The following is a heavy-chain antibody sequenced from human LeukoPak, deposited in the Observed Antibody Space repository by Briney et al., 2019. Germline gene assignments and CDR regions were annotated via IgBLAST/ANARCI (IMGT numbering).Heavy chain of an antibody. D-gene: IGHD5-18*01. V-gene: IGHV3-23*01. CDR3: AKNGRGYSSDYFDY. CDR2: IIGSGGST. CDR1: GFTFSSYA. Sequence: GGSLTLSCAASGFTFSSYAMSWVRQAPGKGLEWVSAIIGSGGSTYYADSVQGRFTISRDNSKNTLHLQMNTLRPEDTAVYSCAKNGRGYSSDYFDYWGQGTLVTVSS. J-gene: IGHJ4*02.